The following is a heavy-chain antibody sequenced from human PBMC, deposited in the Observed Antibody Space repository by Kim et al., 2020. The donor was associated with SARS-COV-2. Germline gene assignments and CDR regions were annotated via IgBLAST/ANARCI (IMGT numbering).Heavy chain of an antibody. Sequence: PSLKSRVTISVDTSKNQFSLKLSSVTAADTAVYYCARGYSSSWCEDAFDIWGQGTMVTVSS. D-gene: IGHD6-13*01. CDR3: ARGYSSSWCEDAFDI. V-gene: IGHV4-39*01. J-gene: IGHJ3*02.